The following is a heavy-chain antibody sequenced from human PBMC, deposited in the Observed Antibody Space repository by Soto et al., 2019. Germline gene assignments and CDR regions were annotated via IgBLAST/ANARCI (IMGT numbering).Heavy chain of an antibody. CDR1: GFAFSNYG. CDR2: IWSDGTKK. D-gene: IGHD6-13*01. V-gene: IGHV3-33*01. Sequence: QVHLVESGGGVVQPGRSLTLSCTASGFAFSNYGIHWVRQAPGRGLEGVAVIWSDGTKKFYAGSVRGRFTISRDNSKNTIYLQMNCLRAEDTAVYYCARDWWEEPAGKETVSQFDYWGQGTLVTVSS. J-gene: IGHJ4*02. CDR3: ARDWWEEPAGKETVSQFDY.